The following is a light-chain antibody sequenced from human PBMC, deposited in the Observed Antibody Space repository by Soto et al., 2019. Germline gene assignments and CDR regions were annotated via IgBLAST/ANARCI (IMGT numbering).Light chain of an antibody. V-gene: IGKV3-20*01. CDR2: GAS. J-gene: IGKJ1*01. CDR3: QQYGSSRT. CDR1: QSVSSY. Sequence: EIVMTESPATLSVSPGETASLSSRASQSVSSYLAWYQQKPGHAPRLRIYGASSRATGIPDRFSGSGSGTDFTLTISRLEPEDFAVYYCQQYGSSRTFGQGTKVDIK.